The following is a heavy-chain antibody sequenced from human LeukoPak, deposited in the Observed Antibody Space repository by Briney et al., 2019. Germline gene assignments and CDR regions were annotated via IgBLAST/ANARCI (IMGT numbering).Heavy chain of an antibody. CDR3: ARDQSSGGSCYDY. V-gene: IGHV3-7*01. J-gene: IGHJ4*02. D-gene: IGHD2-15*01. CDR1: GFTFSSYW. Sequence: GGSLRLSCAASGFTFSSYWMSWVRQAPGKGLEWVANINEDGSERYYVDSVQGRFTISRDNAKNSLYLQMNSLRAEDTAVYYCARDQSSGGSCYDYWGQGTLVTVSS. CDR2: INEDGSER.